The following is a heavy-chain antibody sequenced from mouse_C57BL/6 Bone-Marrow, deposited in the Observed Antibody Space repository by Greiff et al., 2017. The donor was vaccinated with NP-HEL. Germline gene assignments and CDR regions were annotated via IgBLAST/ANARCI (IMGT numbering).Heavy chain of an antibody. D-gene: IGHD1-1*01. J-gene: IGHJ2*01. Sequence: QVQLQQPGAELVMPGASVKLSCKASGYTFTSYWLHWVKPRPGQGLEWIGELDPSDSYTNYNQKFKGKSTLTVDKSSSTAYMQLSSLTSEDSAVYYCAREGYYYTYFDYWGQGTTLTVSS. CDR3: AREGYYYTYFDY. CDR1: GYTFTSYW. CDR2: LDPSDSYT. V-gene: IGHV1-69*01.